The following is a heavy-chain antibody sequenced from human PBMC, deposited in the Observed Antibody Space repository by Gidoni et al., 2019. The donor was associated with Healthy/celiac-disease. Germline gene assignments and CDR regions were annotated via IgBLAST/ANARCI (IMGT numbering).Heavy chain of an antibody. CDR1: GDRVTSNSAA. V-gene: IGHV6-1*01. J-gene: IGHJ4*02. Sequence: QVQLQQSGPGLVKHSQTLSRTCASTGDRVTSNSAAWNWIRQSPSRGLEWLGRTYYRSKWYYAYSVSVKSRITINPDTSKNQFSLQLNSVTPEDTAVYYCARDRYNLFDYWGQGTLVTVSS. D-gene: IGHD1-1*01. CDR3: ARDRYNLFDY. CDR2: TYYRSKWYY.